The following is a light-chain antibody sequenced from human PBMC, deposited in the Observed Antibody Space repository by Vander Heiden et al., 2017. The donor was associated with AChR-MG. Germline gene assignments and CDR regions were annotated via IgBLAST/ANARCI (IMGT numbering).Light chain of an antibody. V-gene: IGLV6-57*03. CDR1: SGSIASND. Sequence: NFMLTQPHSVSESPGKTVTISCTRSSGSIASNDVHWYQQRPGSAPTTVIYEDNQRPSGVPDRFSGSIDSSSNSASLTIAGLKAEDEAYYYCQSYNSSNLVFGGGTKLTVL. CDR2: EDN. CDR3: QSYNSSNLV. J-gene: IGLJ2*01.